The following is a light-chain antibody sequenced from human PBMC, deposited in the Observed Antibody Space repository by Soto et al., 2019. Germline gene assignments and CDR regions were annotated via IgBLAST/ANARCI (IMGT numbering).Light chain of an antibody. CDR3: QSYDNTLSAPIYV. Sequence: QSVLTQPPSVSGALGQRVTISCTGITSNIGAGYDVHWYQLLPGRAPKLLIYGNTNRPSGVPDRFSGSKSATSASLAITGLQAEDEAIYYCQSYDNTLSAPIYVFGPGTKVTVL. CDR2: GNT. J-gene: IGLJ1*01. V-gene: IGLV1-40*01. CDR1: TSNIGAGYD.